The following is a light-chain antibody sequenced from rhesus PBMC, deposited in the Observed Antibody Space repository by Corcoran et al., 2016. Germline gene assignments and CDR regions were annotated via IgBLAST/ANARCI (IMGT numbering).Light chain of an antibody. V-gene: IGKV1-33*02. CDR1: RGISNA. J-gene: IGKJ4*01. CDR3: PQGYSTPLT. CDR2: AAS. Sequence: DIQMSQSPSSLSASVGDKVTITCRASRGISNALAWYQQKPGTAPKLLIYAASSLESGVPSRFSGSRSGTDFTLTISSLQPEDFATYYCPQGYSTPLTFGGGTKVELK.